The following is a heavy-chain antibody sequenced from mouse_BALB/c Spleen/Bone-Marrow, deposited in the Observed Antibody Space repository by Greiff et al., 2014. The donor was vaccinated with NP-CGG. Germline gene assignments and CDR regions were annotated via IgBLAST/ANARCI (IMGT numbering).Heavy chain of an antibody. V-gene: IGHV1-4*01. J-gene: IGHJ2*01. Sequence: QVQLQQSGAELARPGASVKMSCKASGYSFTSYTMHWVKQRPGQGLEWIGYINPSSGYTNYNQKFKDKATLTADKSSSTAYMQLSSLTSEDSVVYYCARGWDYEGYFDYWGQGTTLTVSS. CDR2: INPSSGYT. CDR1: GYSFTSYT. CDR3: ARGWDYEGYFDY. D-gene: IGHD2-4*01.